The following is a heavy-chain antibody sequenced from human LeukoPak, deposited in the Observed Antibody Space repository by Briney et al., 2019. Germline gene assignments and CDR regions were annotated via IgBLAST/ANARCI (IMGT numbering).Heavy chain of an antibody. V-gene: IGHV3-7*04. D-gene: IGHD6-19*01. CDR1: GFSFSTYW. J-gene: IGHJ4*02. Sequence: GGSLRLSCAASGFSFSTYWMSWVRQAPGKRLEWVANIKQDGSEKYYVDSVKGRFTISRDNAKNSLYLQMNSLRVEDTAVYYCARAWSYSTGWYNYWGQGTLVTVSS. CDR3: ARAWSYSTGWYNY. CDR2: IKQDGSEK.